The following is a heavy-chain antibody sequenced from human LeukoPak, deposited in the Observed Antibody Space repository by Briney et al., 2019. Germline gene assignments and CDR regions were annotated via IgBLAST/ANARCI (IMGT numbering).Heavy chain of an antibody. D-gene: IGHD6-13*01. Sequence: SETLSLTCTVSGGSISSYYWSWIRQPPGKGLEWIGYIYHSGSTDYNPSLKSRVTISVDTSKNQFSLKLSSVTAADTAVYYCARHSSRYGETDYWGQGTLVTVSS. CDR1: GGSISSYY. CDR3: ARHSSRYGETDY. J-gene: IGHJ4*02. CDR2: IYHSGST. V-gene: IGHV4-59*08.